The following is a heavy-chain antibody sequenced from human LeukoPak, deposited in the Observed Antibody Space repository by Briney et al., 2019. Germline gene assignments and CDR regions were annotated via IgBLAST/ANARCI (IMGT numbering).Heavy chain of an antibody. V-gene: IGHV3-7*01. CDR2: IKQDESEK. CDR1: GFTFSSYW. Sequence: GGSLRLSCAASGFTFSSYWMSWVRQAPGKGLEWVANIKQDESEKYYVDSVKGRFTISRDNAKNSLYLQMNSLRVEDTAVYYCARSQGDRYYYYMDVWGKGTTVTVSS. J-gene: IGHJ6*03. CDR3: ARSQGDRYYYYMDV. D-gene: IGHD3-16*01.